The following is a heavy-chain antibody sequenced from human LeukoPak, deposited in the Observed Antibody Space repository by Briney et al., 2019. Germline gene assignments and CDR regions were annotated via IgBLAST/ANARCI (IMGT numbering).Heavy chain of an antibody. CDR1: GYTFTSYD. D-gene: IGHD3-16*02. CDR3: ARDWGDYVWGSYRPYYFDY. Sequence: ASVKVSCKASGYTFTSYDINWVRQATGQGLEWMGWMNPNSGNTGYAQKFQGRVTMTRNTSISTAYMELSSLRSEDTAVYYCARDWGDYVWGSYRPYYFDYWGQGTLVTVSS. CDR2: MNPNSGNT. V-gene: IGHV1-8*01. J-gene: IGHJ4*02.